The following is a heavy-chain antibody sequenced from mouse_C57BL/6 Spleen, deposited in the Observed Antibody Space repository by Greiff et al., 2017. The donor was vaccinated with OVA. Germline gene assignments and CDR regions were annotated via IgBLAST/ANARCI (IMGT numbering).Heavy chain of an antibody. CDR3: ARCYDGYFHFDY. CDR2: IYPGSGST. Sequence: QVQLQQPGAELVKPGASVKMSCKASGYTFTSYWITWVKQRPGQGLECIGDIYPGSGSTNYNEKFKSKATLTVDTSSSTAYMQLSSLTSEDSAVYYCARCYDGYFHFDYWGQGTTLTVSS. CDR1: GYTFTSYW. D-gene: IGHD2-3*01. V-gene: IGHV1-55*01. J-gene: IGHJ2*01.